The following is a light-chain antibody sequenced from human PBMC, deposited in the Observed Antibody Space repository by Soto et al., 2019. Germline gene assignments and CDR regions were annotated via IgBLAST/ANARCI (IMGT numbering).Light chain of an antibody. CDR2: GAS. Sequence: EIVLTQSPGTLSLSPGERATLSCMASQTISTRFVAWYQQKPGQAPRLLIYGASSRATGIPDRFSCSGSGTDFTLTISRLEPEDFAGYSFQQYGGLPYTFGQGTTLEIK. CDR3: QQYGGLPYT. J-gene: IGKJ2*01. V-gene: IGKV3-20*01. CDR1: QTISTRF.